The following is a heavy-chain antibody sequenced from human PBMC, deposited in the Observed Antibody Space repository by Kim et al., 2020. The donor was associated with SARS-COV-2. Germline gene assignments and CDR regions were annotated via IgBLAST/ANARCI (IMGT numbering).Heavy chain of an antibody. Sequence: SETLSLTCTVSGGSISSYYWSWIRQPPGKGLEWIGYIYYSGSTNYNPSLKSRVTISVDTSKNQFSLKLSSVTAADTAVYYCARDRVTMVRGANWYFDLWGRGTLVTVSS. CDR1: GGSISSYY. CDR2: IYYSGST. V-gene: IGHV4-59*01. J-gene: IGHJ2*01. CDR3: ARDRVTMVRGANWYFDL. D-gene: IGHD3-10*01.